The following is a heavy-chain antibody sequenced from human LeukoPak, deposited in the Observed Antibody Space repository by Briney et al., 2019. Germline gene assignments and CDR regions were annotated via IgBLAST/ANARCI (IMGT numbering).Heavy chain of an antibody. V-gene: IGHV3-21*01. CDR3: ARDGETEGYYDFWSGYYKVGFDP. CDR2: ISSSSSNI. CDR1: GFTFSSYS. J-gene: IGHJ5*02. D-gene: IGHD3-3*01. Sequence: PGGSLRLSCAASGFTFSSYSMNWVRQAPGKGLEWVSSISSSSSNIYYSDSVKGRFTISRDNPKNSLYLQMNSLRAEDTAVYYCARDGETEGYYDFWSGYYKVGFDPWGQGTLVTVSS.